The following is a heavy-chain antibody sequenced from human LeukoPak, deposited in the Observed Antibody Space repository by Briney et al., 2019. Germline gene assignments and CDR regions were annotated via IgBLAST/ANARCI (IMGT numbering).Heavy chain of an antibody. CDR3: ARGYSSNWYPDY. Sequence: GGSLRLSCAASGFTYNTYGMSWVRQAPGKGLEWVSAISDSGARTHYADSVKGRFTISRDNSKNTLYVQMNSLRAEDTAVYYCARGYSSNWYPDYWGQGTLVTVSS. CDR1: GFTYNTYG. D-gene: IGHD6-13*01. CDR2: ISDSGART. J-gene: IGHJ4*02. V-gene: IGHV3-23*01.